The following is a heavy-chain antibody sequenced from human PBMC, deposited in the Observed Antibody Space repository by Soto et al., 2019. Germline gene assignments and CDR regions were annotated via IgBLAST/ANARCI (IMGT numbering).Heavy chain of an antibody. CDR1: GHSISYYS. J-gene: IGHJ5*02. Sequence: XATLSLTCTVSGHSISYYSWAWIRQSAGKGLEWIGRVYSTGTIFYNPSLKSRATMSVDTSKNQFSLKLTSVNAADTAVYYCARDDLGRNTRAFDHWGQGTLVTV. CDR2: VYSTGTI. V-gene: IGHV4-4*07. CDR3: ARDDLGRNTRAFDH.